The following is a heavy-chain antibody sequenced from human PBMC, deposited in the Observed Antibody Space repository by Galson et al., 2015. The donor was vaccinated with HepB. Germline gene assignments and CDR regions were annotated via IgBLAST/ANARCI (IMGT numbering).Heavy chain of an antibody. V-gene: IGHV1-18*04. CDR1: GYTFTSYG. J-gene: IGHJ5*02. D-gene: IGHD2-2*01. Sequence: SVKVSCKASGYTFTSYGISWVRQAPGQGLEWMGWISAYNGNTNYAQKLQGRVTMTTDTSTSTAYMELRSLRSDDTAVYYCARDEGGCSSTSCSRWFDPWGQGTLVTVSS. CDR3: ARDEGGCSSTSCSRWFDP. CDR2: ISAYNGNT.